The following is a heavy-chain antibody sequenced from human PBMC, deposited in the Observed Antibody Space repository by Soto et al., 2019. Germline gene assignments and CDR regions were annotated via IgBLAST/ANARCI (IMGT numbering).Heavy chain of an antibody. D-gene: IGHD2-2*01. Sequence: QVQLVQSGAEVKKPGASVKVSCMASGYTFTSYGISWVRQAPGQGLEWMGWISAYNGNTNYAQKLQGRVTMTTDTSTSTAYMELRSLRSDDTAVYYCARAAGYCISTSCYYYYGMDVWGQGTTVTVSS. V-gene: IGHV1-18*01. CDR2: ISAYNGNT. J-gene: IGHJ6*02. CDR3: ARAAGYCISTSCYYYYGMDV. CDR1: GYTFTSYG.